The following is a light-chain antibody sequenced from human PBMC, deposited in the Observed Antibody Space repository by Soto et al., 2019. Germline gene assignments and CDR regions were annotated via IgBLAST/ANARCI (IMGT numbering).Light chain of an antibody. V-gene: IGLV2-14*01. CDR2: DIS. CDR1: SSDVGGYNY. J-gene: IGLJ1*01. Sequence: SVLTQPASVSGSPGQSITISCTGTSSDVGGYNYVSWYQQHPGKAPKLMIYDISNRPSGVSNRFSGSKSGNTASLTISGLQTDDEADYYCSSYTSSSTRVFGTGTKLTVL. CDR3: SSYTSSSTRV.